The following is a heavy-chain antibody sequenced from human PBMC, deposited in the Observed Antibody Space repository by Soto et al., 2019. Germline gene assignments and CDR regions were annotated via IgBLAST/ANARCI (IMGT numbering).Heavy chain of an antibody. CDR3: AIEQQLVLWFDP. J-gene: IGHJ5*02. CDR2: INPSGGST. CDR1: GYTFTSYY. D-gene: IGHD6-13*01. Sequence: ASVKVSCKASGYTFTSYYRHWVRQAPGQGLEWMGIINPSGGSTSYAQKFQGRVTMTRDTSTSTVYMELSSLRSEDTAVYYCAIEQQLVLWFDPWGQGTLVTVSS. V-gene: IGHV1-46*01.